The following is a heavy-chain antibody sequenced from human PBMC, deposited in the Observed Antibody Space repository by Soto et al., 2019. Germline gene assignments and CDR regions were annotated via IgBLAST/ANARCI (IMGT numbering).Heavy chain of an antibody. CDR1: GFTFSSYG. D-gene: IGHD5-18*01. V-gene: IGHV3-30*18. CDR3: AKDRISYGRD. J-gene: IGHJ4*02. CDR2: ISYDGSNK. Sequence: QVQLVESGGGVVQPGRSLRLSCAASGFTFSSYGMHWVRQAPGKGLEWVAVISYDGSNKYYADSVKGRFTISRDNSKNTLYLQMNSLRAEDTAVYYCAKDRISYGRDWGQGTLVTVSS.